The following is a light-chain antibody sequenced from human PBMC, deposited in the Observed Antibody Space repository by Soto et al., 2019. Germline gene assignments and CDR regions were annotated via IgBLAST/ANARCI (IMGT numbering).Light chain of an antibody. V-gene: IGKV3-20*01. J-gene: IGKJ1*01. CDR2: DAS. CDR1: QTVRNNY. CDR3: QTYSNWPPWT. Sequence: EFALTQSPGTLSLSPGERATLSCRASQTVRNNYLAWYQQKPGQAPRLLIYDASSRATGIPDRFSGGGSGTDFTLTISRLEPEDCAVYYCQTYSNWPPWTFGPGTKVDIK.